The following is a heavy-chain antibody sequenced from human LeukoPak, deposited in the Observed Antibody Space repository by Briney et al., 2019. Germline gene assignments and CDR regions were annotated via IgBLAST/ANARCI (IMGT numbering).Heavy chain of an antibody. D-gene: IGHD5-18*01. CDR3: ARPRRGYSYGPGAFDI. CDR1: GVSFSGYY. Sequence: KASETLSLTCAVYGVSFSGYYWSWIRPPPGKGLEWIGEINHSGSTNYNPSLKSRVTISVDTSKNQFSLKLSSVTAADTAVYYCARPRRGYSYGPGAFDIWGQGTMVTVSS. J-gene: IGHJ3*02. CDR2: INHSGST. V-gene: IGHV4-34*01.